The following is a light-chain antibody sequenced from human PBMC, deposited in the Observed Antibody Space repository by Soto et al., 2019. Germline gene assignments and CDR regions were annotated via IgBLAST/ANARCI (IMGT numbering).Light chain of an antibody. J-gene: IGLJ1*01. CDR2: GNT. CDR1: SSNIGANYD. Sequence: QSVLTQPPSVSGAPGQRVTISCTGSSSNIGANYDVHWYQHRPGTAPKLLIFGNTNRPSGVPDRFSGSKSCTSASLAITGLQAEDEGDYYGQSYDSTLSARYVFGTGTKVTVL. V-gene: IGLV1-40*01. CDR3: QSYDSTLSARYV.